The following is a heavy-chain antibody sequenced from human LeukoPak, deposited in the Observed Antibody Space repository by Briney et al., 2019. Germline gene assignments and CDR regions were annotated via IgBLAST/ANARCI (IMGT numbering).Heavy chain of an antibody. D-gene: IGHD4-17*01. CDR1: AFTFSSYS. J-gene: IGHJ3*02. V-gene: IGHV3-21*01. CDR3: AREGGYGDTTAASDI. CDR2: ISSSSSYI. Sequence: VGSLRLSCAASAFTFSSYSMNWVRQAPGKGLEWVSSISSSSSYIYYADSVKGRFTISRDNAKNSLYLQMNSLRAEDTAVYYCAREGGYGDTTAASDICGQGTMVTVSS.